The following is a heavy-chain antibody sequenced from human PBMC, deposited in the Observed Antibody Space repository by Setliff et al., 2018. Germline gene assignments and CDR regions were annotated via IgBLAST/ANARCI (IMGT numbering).Heavy chain of an antibody. J-gene: IGHJ4*02. Sequence: KASETLSLTCTVPGDSISSFSYYWGWIRQPPGKGLEWIGTIYDSGKTYYNPSLKSRVTISVDTSKNQFSLKLNSVTAADTGVYYCASCRFQVPYNYWGQGTLVTVS. D-gene: IGHD2-2*02. CDR3: ASCRFQVPYNY. V-gene: IGHV4-39*01. CDR2: IYDSGKT. CDR1: GDSISSFSYY.